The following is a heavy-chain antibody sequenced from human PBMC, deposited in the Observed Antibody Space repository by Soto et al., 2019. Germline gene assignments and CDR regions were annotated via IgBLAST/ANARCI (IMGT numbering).Heavy chain of an antibody. CDR3: ARGLRFLDSWFDP. V-gene: IGHV4-31*03. CDR1: GGSISSGGYY. CDR2: IYYCGST. J-gene: IGHJ5*02. Sequence: SETLSLTCTVSGGSISSGGYYWSWIRQHPGKGLEWIGYIYYCGSTYYNPSLKSRVTISVDTSKDQFSLKLSSVTAADTAVYYCARGLRFLDSWFDPWGQGTLVTVSS. D-gene: IGHD3-3*01.